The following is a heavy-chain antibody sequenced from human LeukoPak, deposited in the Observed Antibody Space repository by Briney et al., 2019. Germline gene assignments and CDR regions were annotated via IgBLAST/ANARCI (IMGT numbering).Heavy chain of an antibody. J-gene: IGHJ6*03. CDR3: AKVGLYQRNPSYYYYYYMDV. D-gene: IGHD2-2*01. Sequence: GGSLRLSCAASGFTFSSYGMHWVRQAPGKGLEWGADISYDESNKYYADSVKGRFTISRDNSKNTLYLQMNSLRAEDTAVHYCAKVGLYQRNPSYYYYYYMDVWGKGTTVTVSS. V-gene: IGHV3-30*18. CDR1: GFTFSSYG. CDR2: ISYDESNK.